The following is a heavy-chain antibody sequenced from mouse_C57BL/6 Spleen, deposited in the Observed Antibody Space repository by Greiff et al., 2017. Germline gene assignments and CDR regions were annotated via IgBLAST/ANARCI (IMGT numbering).Heavy chain of an antibody. V-gene: IGHV1-72*01. Sequence: QVQLQQPGAELVKPGASVKLSCKASGYTFTSYWMHWVKQRPERGLEWIGRIDPNSGGTKYTEKFKSKATLTVDKPSSTAYLQLSSRTPEYSAVDYCESGDRDDGYIDVWGTGTTVTVSS. J-gene: IGHJ1*03. CDR2: IDPNSGGT. D-gene: IGHD3-3*01. CDR1: GYTFTSYW. CDR3: ESGDRDDGYIDV.